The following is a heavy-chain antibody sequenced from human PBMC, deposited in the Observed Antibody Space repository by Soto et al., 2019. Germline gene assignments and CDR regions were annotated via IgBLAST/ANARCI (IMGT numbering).Heavy chain of an antibody. V-gene: IGHV3-20*04. Sequence: EVQLVESGGGVVRPGGSLRLSCAASGFTFEEYGMSWIRQVPGKGLEWVSHINWNGGRTDYADSVRGRFTISRDNARKSLYLQMNSLRAEDTALYYCARDFYFVDPGAFDFWGRGTMFTVSS. CDR3: ARDFYFVDPGAFDF. CDR1: GFTFEEYG. J-gene: IGHJ3*01. CDR2: INWNGGRT. D-gene: IGHD3-10*01.